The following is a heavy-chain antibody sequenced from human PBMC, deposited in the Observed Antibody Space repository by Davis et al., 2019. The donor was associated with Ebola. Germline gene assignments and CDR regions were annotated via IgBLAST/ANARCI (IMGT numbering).Heavy chain of an antibody. CDR2: LDYSGCT. CDR3: ARGHYYYAMDV. J-gene: IGHJ6*02. V-gene: IGHV4-59*01. CDR1: GGSISTYY. Sequence: MPGGSLRLSCTVSGGSISTYYWNWIRQTPGKGLEWIGYLDYSGCTKYNPSLNSRVTISVDTSQNQFSLNLTSVTAADTGFYYCARGHYYYAMDVWGQGTTVTVSS.